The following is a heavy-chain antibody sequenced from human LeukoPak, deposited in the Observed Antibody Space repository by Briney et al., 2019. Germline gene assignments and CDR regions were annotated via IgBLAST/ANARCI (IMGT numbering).Heavy chain of an antibody. Sequence: ASVKVSCKASGYTFTSYGISWVRQAPGQGPEWMGWISAYNGNTNYAQKLQGRVTMTTDTSTSTAYMELRSLRSDDTAVYYCAGHYDFWSGYYALDYWGQGTLVTVSS. V-gene: IGHV1-18*01. CDR3: AGHYDFWSGYYALDY. CDR2: ISAYNGNT. J-gene: IGHJ4*02. CDR1: GYTFTSYG. D-gene: IGHD3-3*01.